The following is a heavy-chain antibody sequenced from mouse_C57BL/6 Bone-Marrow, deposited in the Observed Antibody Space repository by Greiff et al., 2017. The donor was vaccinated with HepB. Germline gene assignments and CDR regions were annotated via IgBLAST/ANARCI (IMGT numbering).Heavy chain of an antibody. CDR2: IRSKSNNYAT. CDR3: VRGGYWYFDV. D-gene: IGHD1-1*02. J-gene: IGHJ1*03. Sequence: EVHLVESGGGLVQPKGSLKLSCAASGFSFNTYAMTWVRQAPGKGLEWVARIRSKSNNYATYYADSVKDRFTISRDDSESMLYLQMNNLKTEDTAMYYCVRGGYWYFDVWGTGTTVTVSS. V-gene: IGHV10-1*01. CDR1: GFSFNTYA.